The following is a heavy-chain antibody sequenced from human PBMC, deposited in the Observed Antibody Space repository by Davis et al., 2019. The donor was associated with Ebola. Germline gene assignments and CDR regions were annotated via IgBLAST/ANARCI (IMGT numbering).Heavy chain of an antibody. D-gene: IGHD4-11*01. CDR2: INPNSGGT. V-gene: IGHV1-2*04. Sequence: ASVKVSCKASGYTFTGFYIHWVRQAPGQGLEWMGWINPNSGGTNYAQKFQGWVTMARDTSISTAYMELSRLRSDDTAVYYCASALDYSSNYYYYGMDVWGQGTTVTVSS. CDR1: GYTFTGFY. J-gene: IGHJ6*02. CDR3: ASALDYSSNYYYYGMDV.